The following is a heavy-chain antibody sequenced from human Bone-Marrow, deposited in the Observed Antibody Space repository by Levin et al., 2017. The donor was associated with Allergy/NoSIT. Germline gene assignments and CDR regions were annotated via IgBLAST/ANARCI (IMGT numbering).Heavy chain of an antibody. V-gene: IGHV3-48*02. J-gene: IGHJ4*02. CDR3: ARDQITIFSLYFDD. D-gene: IGHD3-9*01. CDR1: GFTFSSHS. CDR2: ISTTSSTI. Sequence: GESLKISCAASGFTFSSHSMNWVRQAPGKGLEWVSYISTTSSTIYYADSVKGRFTISRDNAKNSLYLQMNSLRDEDTAVYYCARDQITIFSLYFDDWGPGTLVTVSS.